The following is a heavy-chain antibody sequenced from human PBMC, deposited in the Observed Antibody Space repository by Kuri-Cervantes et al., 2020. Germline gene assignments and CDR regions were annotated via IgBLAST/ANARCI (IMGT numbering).Heavy chain of an antibody. CDR3: AKTRWAYGDYGCDY. J-gene: IGHJ4*02. Sequence: GSLRLSCTVSGGSISSYYWSWIRQPPGKGLEWIGYIYYSGTTNYNPSLQSRVTMSVDTSKNQFSLKLSSVTAADTAVYYCAKTRWAYGDYGCDYWGQGTLVTVSS. V-gene: IGHV4-59*13. CDR1: GGSISSYY. D-gene: IGHD4-17*01. CDR2: IYYSGTT.